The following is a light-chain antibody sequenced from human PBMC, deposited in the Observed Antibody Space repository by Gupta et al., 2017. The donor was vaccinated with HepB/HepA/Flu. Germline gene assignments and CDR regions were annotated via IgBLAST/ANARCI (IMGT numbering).Light chain of an antibody. CDR1: SSDVGGYNY. V-gene: IGLV2-8*01. Sequence: QSALTQPPSASGSPGQSVTISCTGTSSDVGGYNYVSWYQQHPGKAPKLMIYEVSKRPSGVPDRFSGSKSGNTAYLTVSGLQAEDEADYYCSSYAGSNNLEVFGGGTKLTVL. CDR3: SSYAGSNNLEV. J-gene: IGLJ2*01. CDR2: EVS.